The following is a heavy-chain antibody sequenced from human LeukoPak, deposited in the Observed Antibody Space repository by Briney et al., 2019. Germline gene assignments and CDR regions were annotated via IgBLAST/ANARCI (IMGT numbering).Heavy chain of an antibody. Sequence: GVSLRLSCAASGFTFSSFEMNWVRQAPGKGLEWVSYISISGSTIYYADSVKGRFTISRDNANHSLYLQMNSLRAEDTAVYYCARSGWYYDILTGFDYWGQGTLVTVSS. CDR1: GFTFSSFE. CDR3: ARSGWYYDILTGFDY. CDR2: ISISGSTI. J-gene: IGHJ4*02. D-gene: IGHD3-9*01. V-gene: IGHV3-48*03.